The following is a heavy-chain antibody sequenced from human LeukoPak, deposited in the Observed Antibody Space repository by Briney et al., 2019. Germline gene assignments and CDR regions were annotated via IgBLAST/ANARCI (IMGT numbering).Heavy chain of an antibody. D-gene: IGHD2-21*02. CDR1: GFTFSSCA. V-gene: IGHV3-21*01. Sequence: GGSLRLSCAASGFTFSSCAMSWVRQAPGKGLEWVSSIDGSSSHIYYADSVKGRFTISRDNTKSSLYLQMNSLRVEDMAVYYCARGYCGGDCYGDWGQGTLVTVSS. CDR2: IDGSSSHI. CDR3: ARGYCGGDCYGD. J-gene: IGHJ1*01.